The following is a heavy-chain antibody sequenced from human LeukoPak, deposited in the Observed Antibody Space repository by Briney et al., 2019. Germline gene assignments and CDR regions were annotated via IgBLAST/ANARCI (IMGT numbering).Heavy chain of an antibody. Sequence: SETLSLTCSLSGGSITSTTYYWGWIRQPPGKGLEWIGSSHYSGNTYYNPSLESRVTISLDTSRKQFSLKLSSVTAADTAVYYCAGQFDSSGSYFYWGQGTLVTVSS. J-gene: IGHJ4*02. CDR1: GGSITSTTYY. V-gene: IGHV4-39*01. CDR3: AGQFDSSGSYFY. D-gene: IGHD3-22*01. CDR2: SHYSGNT.